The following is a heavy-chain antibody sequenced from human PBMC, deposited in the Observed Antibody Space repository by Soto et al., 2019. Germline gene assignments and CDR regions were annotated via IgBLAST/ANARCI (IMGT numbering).Heavy chain of an antibody. J-gene: IGHJ6*02. CDR1: GGSISSSSYY. Sequence: QLQLQESGPGLVKPSETLSLTCTVSGGSISSSSYYWGWIRQPPGKGLEWIGSIYYSGSTYYNPSLKSRVTISVDTSKNQFSLKRSSVTAADTAVYYSASLLRHNYYGMDVWGQGTTVTVSS. V-gene: IGHV4-39*01. CDR2: IYYSGST. D-gene: IGHD2-15*01. CDR3: ASLLRHNYYGMDV.